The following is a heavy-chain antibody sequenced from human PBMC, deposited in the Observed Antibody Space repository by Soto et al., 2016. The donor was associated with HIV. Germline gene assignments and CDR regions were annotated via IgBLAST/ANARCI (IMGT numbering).Heavy chain of an antibody. V-gene: IGHV1-2*02. CDR1: GYTFTGRY. CDR2: INPNSGGT. D-gene: IGHD5-12*01. Sequence: QVQLVQPGAEVKRPGASVKVSCTASGYTFTGRYMYWLRQAPGQGLEWMGWINPNSGGTNYAQKFQGRVTMTRDTSISTAYMELSRLRSDDTAVYYCARAWTWLQSPPGYWGQGTLITVSS. J-gene: IGHJ4*02. CDR3: ARAWTWLQSPPGY.